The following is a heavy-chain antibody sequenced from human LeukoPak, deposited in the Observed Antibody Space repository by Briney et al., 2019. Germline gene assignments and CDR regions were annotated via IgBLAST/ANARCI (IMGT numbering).Heavy chain of an antibody. CDR2: IYHSGST. J-gene: IGHJ4*02. V-gene: IGHV4-4*02. CDR1: GGSISSSNW. D-gene: IGHD1-14*01. Sequence: SETLSLTCAVSGGSISSSNWWSWVRQPPGKGLEWIGEIYHSGSTNYNPSLKSRVTISVDTSKNQFSLKLSSVTAADTAVYYCARAPTRYDPFDYWGQGTLVTVSS. CDR3: ARAPTRYDPFDY.